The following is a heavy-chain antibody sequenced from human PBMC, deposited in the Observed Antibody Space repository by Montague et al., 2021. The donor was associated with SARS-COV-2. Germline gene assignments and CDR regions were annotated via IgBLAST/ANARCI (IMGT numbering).Heavy chain of an antibody. Sequence: PALVKPTQILTLTCTFSGFSLSTSGMCVSWIRQPPGKALEWLALIDWDDDKYYSTSLKTRLTISKDTSKNQVVLTMTNMDPVDTATYYCARIWGATRGDAFDIWGQGTMVTVSS. V-gene: IGHV2-70*01. J-gene: IGHJ3*02. CDR1: GFSLSTSGMC. D-gene: IGHD1-26*01. CDR3: ARIWGATRGDAFDI. CDR2: IDWDDDK.